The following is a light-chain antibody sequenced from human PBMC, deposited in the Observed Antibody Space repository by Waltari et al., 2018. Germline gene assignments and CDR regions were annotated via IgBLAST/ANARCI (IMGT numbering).Light chain of an antibody. CDR3: QQYNNWPLT. Sequence: EIVMTQSPATLSVSPGERATLSCRASQGVSSNLAWYQQKPGPAPRLLIYGASTRATGIPARFSGSGSGTEFTLTISSLQSEDFAVYYCQQYNNWPLTFGGGTKVEIK. CDR2: GAS. V-gene: IGKV3-15*01. CDR1: QGVSSN. J-gene: IGKJ4*01.